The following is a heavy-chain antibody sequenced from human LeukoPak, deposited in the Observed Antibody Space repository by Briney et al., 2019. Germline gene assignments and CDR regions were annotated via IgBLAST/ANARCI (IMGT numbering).Heavy chain of an antibody. CDR2: IGTTSSYT. D-gene: IGHD4-17*01. V-gene: IGHV3-11*05. CDR3: AKERHDFGDLFYFDH. J-gene: IGHJ4*02. Sequence: PGGAPRLSCVASGFAFSDCYMSWIRQAPGEGPEWLSYIGTTSSYTNYADSVKGRFTISRDNAKNSLYLQMNSPRAEDTAVYYCAKERHDFGDLFYFDHWGQGTLVTVSS. CDR1: GFAFSDCY.